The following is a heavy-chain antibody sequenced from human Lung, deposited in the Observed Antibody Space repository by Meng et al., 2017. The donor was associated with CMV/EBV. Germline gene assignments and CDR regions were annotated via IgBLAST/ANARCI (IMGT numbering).Heavy chain of an antibody. Sequence: GESXKISCRASGYIFGAHWIGWVRQMPGEDLQWMGMIHCGDSRTIYSPLFQGRVTISVDKYISTANLQLTNLQTSYSARYYCAGHWYGSWFGFWVQGTPVTVSS. J-gene: IGHJ4*02. CDR2: IHCGDSRT. D-gene: IGHD6-13*01. CDR3: AGHWYGSWFGF. CDR1: GYIFGAHW. V-gene: IGHV5-51*01.